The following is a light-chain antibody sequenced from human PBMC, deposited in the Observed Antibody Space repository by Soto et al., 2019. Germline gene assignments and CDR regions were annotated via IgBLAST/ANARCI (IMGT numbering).Light chain of an antibody. CDR3: QQYNNWPGT. V-gene: IGKV3-15*01. CDR2: GAS. J-gene: IGKJ1*01. Sequence: EIIIMQYPDTPSVSPGERTTLSCRASQSVSSNLAWYQQKPGQAPRLLIYGASTRATGIPARFSGSGSGTEFTLTISSLQSEDFAVYYCQQYNNWPGTFGQGTKVDI. CDR1: QSVSSN.